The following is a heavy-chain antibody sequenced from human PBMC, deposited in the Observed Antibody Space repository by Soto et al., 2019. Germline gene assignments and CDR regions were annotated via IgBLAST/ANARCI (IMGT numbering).Heavy chain of an antibody. D-gene: IGHD6-19*01. CDR1: GFTFSSYA. CDR2: ISYDGSNK. CDR3: ARGGWVVTLDWFDP. J-gene: IGHJ5*02. Sequence: QVQLVESGGGVVQPGRSLRLSCAASGFTFSSYAMHWVRQAPGKGLEWVAVISYDGSNKYYADSVKGRFTISRDNSKNTLYLQMNSLRAEDTAVYYCARGGWVVTLDWFDPWGQGTLVTVSS. V-gene: IGHV3-30-3*01.